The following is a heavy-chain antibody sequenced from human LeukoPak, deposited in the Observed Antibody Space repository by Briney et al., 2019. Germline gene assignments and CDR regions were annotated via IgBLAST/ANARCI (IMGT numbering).Heavy chain of an antibody. J-gene: IGHJ6*03. Sequence: GGSLRLSCAASGFTFSSYWMSWVRQGPGKGLEWVAFIRYDGSNKYYGDSVKGRFTISRDNSKNTLYLQMNSLRAEDTAVYYCAKGSKGVVFTRDHYMDVWGKGTTVTISS. CDR2: IRYDGSNK. D-gene: IGHD3-3*01. CDR1: GFTFSSYW. V-gene: IGHV3-30*02. CDR3: AKGSKGVVFTRDHYMDV.